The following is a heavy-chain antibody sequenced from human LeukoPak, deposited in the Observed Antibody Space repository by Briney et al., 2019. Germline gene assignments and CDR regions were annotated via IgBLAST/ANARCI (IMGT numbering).Heavy chain of an antibody. CDR1: GGSISSGGYS. CDR2: IYYSGNT. V-gene: IGHV4-39*01. Sequence: SETLSLTCAVSGGSISSGGYSWSWIRQPPGKGLEWIGSIYYSGNTYYNPSLKSRVTISVDTSKNQFSLKLSSVTAADTAVYYCARRSSSPDYWGQGTLVTVSS. J-gene: IGHJ4*02. D-gene: IGHD6-6*01. CDR3: ARRSSSPDY.